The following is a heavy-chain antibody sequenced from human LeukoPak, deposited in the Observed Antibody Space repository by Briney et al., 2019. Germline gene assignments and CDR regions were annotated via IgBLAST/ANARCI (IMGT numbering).Heavy chain of an antibody. CDR2: IYTSGST. CDR3: ASAYSSSPMDV. D-gene: IGHD6-6*01. CDR1: GGSISSGSYY. Sequence: SETLSLTCTVSGGSISSGSYYWSWIRQPAGKGLEWIGRIYTSGSTNYNPSLKSRVTISVDTSKNQFSLKLSSVTAADTAVYYCASAYSSSPMDVWGKGTTVTVSS. J-gene: IGHJ6*04. V-gene: IGHV4-61*02.